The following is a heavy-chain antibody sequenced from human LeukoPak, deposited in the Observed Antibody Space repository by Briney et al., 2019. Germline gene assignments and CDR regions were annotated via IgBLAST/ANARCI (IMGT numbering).Heavy chain of an antibody. V-gene: IGHV3-30*02. J-gene: IGHJ4*02. Sequence: GGSLRLSCAASGFTFSSYGMHWVRQAPGKGLEWVAFIRYDGSNKYYADSVKGRFTISRDNSKNTLYLQMNSLRAEDTAVYYCAKDLSAYSSSPGEDWGQGTLVTVSS. D-gene: IGHD6-6*01. CDR1: GFTFSSYG. CDR3: AKDLSAYSSSPGED. CDR2: IRYDGSNK.